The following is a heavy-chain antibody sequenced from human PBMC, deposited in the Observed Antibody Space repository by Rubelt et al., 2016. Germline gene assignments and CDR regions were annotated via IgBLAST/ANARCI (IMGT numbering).Heavy chain of an antibody. Sequence: QLQLQESGPGLVKPSQTLSLTCTVPGGSISSGGYYWSWIRQHPGKGLEWIGYIYYSGSTYYNPSLKSRVTISVDTSKNQFSLKLSSVTAADTAVYYCARADYYDSSGYHNWFDPWGQGTLVTVSS. CDR1: GGSISSGGYY. V-gene: IGHV4-31*03. CDR3: ARADYYDSSGYHNWFDP. D-gene: IGHD3-22*01. J-gene: IGHJ5*02. CDR2: IYYSGST.